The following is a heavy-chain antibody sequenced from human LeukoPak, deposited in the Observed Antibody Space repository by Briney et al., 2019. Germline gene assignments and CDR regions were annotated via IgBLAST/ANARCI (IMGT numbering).Heavy chain of an antibody. Sequence: PGGSLRLSCATSGFTFSSYGMHWVRQAPGKGLEWVAVIWYIGSTKYYADSVKGRFTISRDNSKNTLFLQMNSLRAEDTAVFYCARDSVNTTMAPDYWGQGTLVTVSS. V-gene: IGHV3-33*01. CDR3: ARDSVNTTMAPDY. J-gene: IGHJ4*02. CDR2: IWYIGSTK. CDR1: GFTFSSYG. D-gene: IGHD5-18*01.